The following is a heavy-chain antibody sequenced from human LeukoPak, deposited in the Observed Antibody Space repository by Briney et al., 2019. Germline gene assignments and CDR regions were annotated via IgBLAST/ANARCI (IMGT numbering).Heavy chain of an antibody. D-gene: IGHD4/OR15-4a*01. V-gene: IGHV3-74*03. CDR2: INSDGSSS. J-gene: IGHJ4*02. CDR3: ARDDYGGSSRALDY. Sequence: GXXXRLSCAAYGFTFSSYWMHWVGHAPGKGVVWVSRINSDGSSSMYEDYVKGRFTISREKEKKKMYMQKNSERKGDTAVYYCARDDYGGSSRALDYWGQGTLVTVSS. CDR1: GFTFSSYW.